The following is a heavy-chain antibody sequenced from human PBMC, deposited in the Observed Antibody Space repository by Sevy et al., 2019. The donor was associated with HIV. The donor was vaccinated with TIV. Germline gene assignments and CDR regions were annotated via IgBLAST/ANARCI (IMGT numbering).Heavy chain of an antibody. CDR2: IAGYNDDT. Sequence: APVKVSCKASGYRFTSYHITWVRQAPGQGLEWMGWIAGYNDDTNYAQNFQGRVSMATDTSKSTAYMELRSLTSDDTAVYYCGRGRATNTGSYFFDHWAQGTLVTVSS. V-gene: IGHV1-18*01. D-gene: IGHD2-8*02. J-gene: IGHJ4*02. CDR1: GYRFTSYH. CDR3: GRGRATNTGSYFFDH.